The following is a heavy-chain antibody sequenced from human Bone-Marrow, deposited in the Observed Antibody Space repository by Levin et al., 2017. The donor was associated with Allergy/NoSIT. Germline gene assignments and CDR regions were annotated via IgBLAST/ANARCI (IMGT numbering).Heavy chain of an antibody. V-gene: IGHV3-15*01. CDR2: IKSKTDGGTT. Sequence: RAGGSLRLSCAASGFTFSNAWMSWVRQAPGKGLEWVGRIKSKTDGGTTDYAAPVKGRFTISRDDSKNTLYLQMNSLKTEDTAVYYCTTGDIVVVVAANWGQGTLVTVSS. CDR1: GFTFSNAW. D-gene: IGHD2-15*01. J-gene: IGHJ4*02. CDR3: TTGDIVVVVAAN.